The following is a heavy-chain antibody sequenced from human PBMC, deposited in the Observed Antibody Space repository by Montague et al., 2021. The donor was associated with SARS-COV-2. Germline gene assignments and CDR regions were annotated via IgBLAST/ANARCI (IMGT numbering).Heavy chain of an antibody. CDR1: DVSLSSSTW. V-gene: IGHV4/OR15-8*01. CDR2: TYHSGST. CDR3: ARGGLGNSGFDY. J-gene: IGHJ4*02. Sequence: SETLSLTCVVSDVSLSSSTWWSWLRPSPGKRLGWVGETYHSGSTQYNPSGKSRATISLDDSRCQFSLRLTSVAAADTAVYFCARGGLGNSGFDYWGQGALVTVSS. D-gene: IGHD1-26*01.